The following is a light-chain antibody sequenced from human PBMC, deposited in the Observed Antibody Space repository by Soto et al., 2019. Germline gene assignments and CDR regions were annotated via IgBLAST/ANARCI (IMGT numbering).Light chain of an antibody. Sequence: QSALTQPASVSGSPGQSITISCNVTSSNVGSYNLVSWYQQHPGKAPKLMIYEGSKRPSGVSNRFSGSKSGNTASLTISGLQAEDEADYYYCSSAGSGTYVFGTGTKLTVL. V-gene: IGLV2-23*01. CDR3: CSSAGSGTYV. CDR1: SSNVGSYNL. J-gene: IGLJ1*01. CDR2: EGS.